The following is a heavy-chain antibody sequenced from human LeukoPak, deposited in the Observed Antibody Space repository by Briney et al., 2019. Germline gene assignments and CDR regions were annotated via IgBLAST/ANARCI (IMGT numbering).Heavy chain of an antibody. J-gene: IGHJ6*03. CDR1: GGSISSYY. D-gene: IGHD2-2*01. CDR2: IYTSGST. Sequence: SETLSLTCTVSGGSISSYYWSWIRQPPGKGLEWIGRIYTSGSTNYNPSLKSRVTMSVDTSKNQFSLKLSSVTAADTAVYYCARDRPVVPAAIGYYYYYMDVWGKGTTVTVSS. V-gene: IGHV4-4*07. CDR3: ARDRPVVPAAIGYYYYYMDV.